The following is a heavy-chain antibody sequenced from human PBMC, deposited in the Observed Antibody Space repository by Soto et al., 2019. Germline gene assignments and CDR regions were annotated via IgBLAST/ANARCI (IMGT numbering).Heavy chain of an antibody. D-gene: IGHD2-15*01. Sequence: QVQLVQSGAEVKKPGASVKVSCKASGYTFTSYGISWVRQAPGQGLEWMGWISAYNGNTNYAQKLQGRVTMTTDTSTSTAYMELRSLRSDDTAVYYCARDHPYCSGGSCYYTIYYYYGMDVWGQGTTVTVSS. J-gene: IGHJ6*02. CDR3: ARDHPYCSGGSCYYTIYYYYGMDV. CDR2: ISAYNGNT. CDR1: GYTFTSYG. V-gene: IGHV1-18*01.